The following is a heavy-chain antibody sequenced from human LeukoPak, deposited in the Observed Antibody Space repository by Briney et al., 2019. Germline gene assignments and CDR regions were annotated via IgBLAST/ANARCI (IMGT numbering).Heavy chain of an antibody. CDR3: AKEWYYYDSSGFDY. J-gene: IGHJ4*02. D-gene: IGHD3-22*01. Sequence: GGSLRLSCAASGFTFSSYGMHWVRQAPGKGLEWVAFIRYDGSNKYYADSVKGRFTISKDNSKNTLYLQMNSLRAEDTAVYYCAKEWYYYDSSGFDYWGQGTLVTVSS. V-gene: IGHV3-30*02. CDR1: GFTFSSYG. CDR2: IRYDGSNK.